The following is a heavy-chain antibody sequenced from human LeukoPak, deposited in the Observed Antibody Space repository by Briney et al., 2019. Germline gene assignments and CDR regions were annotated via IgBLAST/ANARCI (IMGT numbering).Heavy chain of an antibody. Sequence: PGGSLRLSCAASGFTFSSYDMHWVRQATGKGLEWVSAIGTAGDTYYPGSVKGRFTISRENAKNSLYLQMNSLRAGDTAVYYCARDSGWGYFDYWGQGTLVTVSS. CDR1: GFTFSSYD. CDR3: ARDSGWGYFDY. CDR2: IGTAGDT. J-gene: IGHJ4*02. V-gene: IGHV3-13*01. D-gene: IGHD3-16*01.